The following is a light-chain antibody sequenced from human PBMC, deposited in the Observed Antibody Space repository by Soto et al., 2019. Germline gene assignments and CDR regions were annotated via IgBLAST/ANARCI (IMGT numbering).Light chain of an antibody. V-gene: IGLV2-23*01. CDR3: CSYGGSRTPL. Sequence: QLVLTQPASVSGSPGQSITISCTGTSSDIGSYNLVSWYQQHPGKAPKLMIYEGSKRPSGVSNRFSGSKSGNTASLTVSGLQAEDGADYYCCSYGGSRTPLFGGGTKLTVL. CDR1: SSDIGSYNL. CDR2: EGS. J-gene: IGLJ2*01.